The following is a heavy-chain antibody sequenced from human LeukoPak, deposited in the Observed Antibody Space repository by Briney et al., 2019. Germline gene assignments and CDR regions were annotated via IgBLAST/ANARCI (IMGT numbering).Heavy chain of an antibody. V-gene: IGHV1-18*01. D-gene: IGHD3-22*01. CDR2: ISTYNDHT. CDR3: ARNYYYEKVYFDY. J-gene: IGHJ4*02. Sequence: GASVKVSCKASGYTFTSYDISWVRQAPGQGLEWMGWISTYNDHTDYAQKLQGRVTVTTDTSTTTAYMELRSLRSEDTAVYYCARNYYYEKVYFDYWGQGTLVTVSS. CDR1: GYTFTSYD.